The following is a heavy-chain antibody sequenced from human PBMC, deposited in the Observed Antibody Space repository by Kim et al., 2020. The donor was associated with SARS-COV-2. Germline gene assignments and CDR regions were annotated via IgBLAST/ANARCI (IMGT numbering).Heavy chain of an antibody. Sequence: GGSLRLSCAASGFTFSSYWMSWVRQAPGKGLEWVANIKQDGSEKYYVDSVKGRFTISRDNAKNSLYLQMNSLRAEDTAVYYCARDHPDFWRGADAFDIWGQGTMVTVSS. D-gene: IGHD3-3*01. CDR2: IKQDGSEK. CDR1: GFTFSSYW. V-gene: IGHV3-7*01. CDR3: ARDHPDFWRGADAFDI. J-gene: IGHJ3*02.